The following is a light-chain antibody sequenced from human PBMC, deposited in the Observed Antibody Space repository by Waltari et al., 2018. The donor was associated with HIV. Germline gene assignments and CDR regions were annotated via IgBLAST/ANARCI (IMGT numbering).Light chain of an antibody. J-gene: IGKJ2*01. V-gene: IGKV1-39*01. CDR1: QSITNY. Sequence: GDRVTITCRASQSITNYLNWYQQKPRKAPRLLIFAGSSLQSGVPARFSGSGSGTDFTLTITSLQAEDFATYYCQQSYSTPRTFGQGTKLDIK. CDR2: AGS. CDR3: QQSYSTPRT.